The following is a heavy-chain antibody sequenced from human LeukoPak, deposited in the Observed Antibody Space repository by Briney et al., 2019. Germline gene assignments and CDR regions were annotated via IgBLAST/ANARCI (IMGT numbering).Heavy chain of an antibody. V-gene: IGHV3-48*02. CDR3: ATDQRYAFDY. CDR2: IRTTAEGAKYA. Sequence: PGGSLRLSCATSGFSFTDYPMNWVRQAPGKGLEWISNIRTTAEGAKYAYYADSVKGLVTISTHDSNNTLYLHMNSLRDDDTAVYYCATDQRYAFDYWGQGILVTVSS. J-gene: IGHJ4*02. D-gene: IGHD3-9*01. CDR1: GFSFTDYP.